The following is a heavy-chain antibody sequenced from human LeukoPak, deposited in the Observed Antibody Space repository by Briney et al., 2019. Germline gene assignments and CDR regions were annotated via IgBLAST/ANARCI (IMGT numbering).Heavy chain of an antibody. CDR3: ARWGTYASTSNWFDP. CDR2: IYHSGST. D-gene: IGHD2-2*01. J-gene: IGHJ5*02. CDR1: GGSISSSNW. Sequence: PSETLSLTCAVSGGSISSSNWWSWVRQPPRKGLEWIGEIYHSGSTNYNPSLKSRVTISVDTSKNQFSLRLSSVTAADTAVYYCARWGTYASTSNWFDPWGQGTLVTVSS. V-gene: IGHV4-4*02.